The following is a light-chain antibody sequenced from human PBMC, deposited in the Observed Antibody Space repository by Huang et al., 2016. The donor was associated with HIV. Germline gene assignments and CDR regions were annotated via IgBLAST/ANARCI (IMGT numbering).Light chain of an antibody. CDR3: HQYNNWPPVT. Sequence: DIVMTQSPATLSVSPGERATLSCRASRSVTSNLAWYQQKPGQAPRLLIYEASTRATGIPARFSCSGSGPEFTLTISSLQSEYFAVYYCHQYNNWPPVTFGGGTKVEIK. CDR2: EAS. J-gene: IGKJ4*01. V-gene: IGKV3-15*01. CDR1: RSVTSN.